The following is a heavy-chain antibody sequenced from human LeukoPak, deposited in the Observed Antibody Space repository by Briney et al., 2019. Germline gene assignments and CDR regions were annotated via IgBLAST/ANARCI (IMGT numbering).Heavy chain of an antibody. CDR3: ARVAAEDY. V-gene: IGHV1-8*02. CDR2: MNPNSGNT. Sequence: ASVKVSCKASGGTFSSYAISWARQAPGQGLEWMGWMNPNSGNTGYAQKFQGRVTMTRNTSISTAYMELSSLRSEDTAVYYCARVAAEDYWGQGTLVTVST. D-gene: IGHD6-13*01. J-gene: IGHJ4*02. CDR1: GGTFSSYA.